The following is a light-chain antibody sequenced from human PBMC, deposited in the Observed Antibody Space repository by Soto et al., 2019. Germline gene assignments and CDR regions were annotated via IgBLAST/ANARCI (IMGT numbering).Light chain of an antibody. CDR2: DAS. V-gene: IGKV1-39*01. Sequence: DIQMTQSPSSLSASVGDRVTITCRASQTISTYLNWYQQKPGKAPRLLIYDASSLLSGVPSRFSGSGSGTDFTLTISSLQPEDFATYFCQQSYTLSPLTFGGGTKVDIK. CDR1: QTISTY. J-gene: IGKJ4*01. CDR3: QQSYTLSPLT.